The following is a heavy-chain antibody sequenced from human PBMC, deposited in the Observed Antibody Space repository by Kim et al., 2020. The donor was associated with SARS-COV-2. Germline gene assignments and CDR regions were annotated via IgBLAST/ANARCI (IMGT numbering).Heavy chain of an antibody. D-gene: IGHD6-13*01. J-gene: IGHJ6*03. V-gene: IGHV4-59*08. CDR3: ARHFDSSPYYYYYMDV. Sequence: PSLKSRVTMPVDTSKTQFSLKLSSVTAADTAVYYCARHFDSSPYYYYYMDVWGKGTTVTVSS.